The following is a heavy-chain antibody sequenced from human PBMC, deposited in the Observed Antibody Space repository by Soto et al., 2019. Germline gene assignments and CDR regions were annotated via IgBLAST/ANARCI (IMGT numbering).Heavy chain of an antibody. CDR1: GGTFSSYA. CDR3: SRDVGPRGGLRYFDWPYCWFDP. V-gene: IGHV1-69*13. Sequence: GASVKVSCKASGGTFSSYAISWVRQAPGQGLEWMGGIIPIFGTANYAQKFQGRVTITADESTSTAYMELSSLSSEDTAVYYCSRDVGPRGGLRYFDWPYCWFDPWGQGTLVTVSS. D-gene: IGHD3-9*01. J-gene: IGHJ5*02. CDR2: IIPIFGTA.